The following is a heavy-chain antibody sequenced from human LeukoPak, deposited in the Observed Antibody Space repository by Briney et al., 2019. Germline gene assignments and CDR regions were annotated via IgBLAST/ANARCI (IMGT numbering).Heavy chain of an antibody. CDR2: INHSGSN. Sequence: SETLTLTCAVYGGSFSGYYWSWIRQPPGKGLEWIGEINHSGSNNYNPSLKSRITISIDTSKNWISLKPSSVTAADAGVYYCARGTVVTVFDDWGEGTLVT. J-gene: IGHJ4*02. CDR1: GGSFSGYY. CDR3: ARGTVVTVFDD. V-gene: IGHV4-34*01. D-gene: IGHD4-23*01.